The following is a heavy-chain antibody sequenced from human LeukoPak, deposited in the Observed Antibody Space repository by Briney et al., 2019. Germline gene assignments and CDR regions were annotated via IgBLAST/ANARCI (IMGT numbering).Heavy chain of an antibody. CDR1: GFTFSSYA. Sequence: GGSLRLSCAASGFTFSSYAMHRVRQAPGKGLEWVAVISYDGSNKYYADSVKGRFTISRDNSKNTLYLQMNSLRAEDTAVYYCARDRLQGFVVVPAAEPFDYWGQGTLVTVSS. D-gene: IGHD2-2*01. CDR3: ARDRLQGFVVVPAAEPFDY. J-gene: IGHJ4*02. CDR2: ISYDGSNK. V-gene: IGHV3-30-3*01.